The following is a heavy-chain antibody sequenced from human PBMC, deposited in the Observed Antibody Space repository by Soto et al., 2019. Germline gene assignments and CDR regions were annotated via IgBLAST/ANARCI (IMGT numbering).Heavy chain of an antibody. CDR3: ASIPPSAVGATTEVDS. V-gene: IGHV3-74*01. CDR1: GLTFSIHC. Sequence: GGSLRLSCAVSGLTFSIHCMHWVRQVAGKGLVWVARINGDGTRTGYADSMKGRITISKDNAENTLYRLMNSLRGEDTALYYCASIPPSAVGATTEVDSGGKGPLVTVS. CDR2: INGDGTRT. D-gene: IGHD1-26*01. J-gene: IGHJ5*01.